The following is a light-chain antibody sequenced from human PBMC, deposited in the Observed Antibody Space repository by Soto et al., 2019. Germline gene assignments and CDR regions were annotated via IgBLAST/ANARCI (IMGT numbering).Light chain of an antibody. CDR3: QQYNSYSST. CDR2: DVS. Sequence: IVLTQSPATLSLSPGIRATLSCRASQNISSYLIWYQQKPGQAPRLLIYDVSNRATGIPARFNGSGSGTEFTLTISSLQSEDFATYYCQQYNSYSSTFGQGTKVDI. CDR1: QNISSY. V-gene: IGKV3-11*01. J-gene: IGKJ1*01.